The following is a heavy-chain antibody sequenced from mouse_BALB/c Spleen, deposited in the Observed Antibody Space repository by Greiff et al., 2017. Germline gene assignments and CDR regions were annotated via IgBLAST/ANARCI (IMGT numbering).Heavy chain of an antibody. CDR1: GYSITSGYY. CDR2: ISYDGSN. CDR3: AREGEGYIDY. V-gene: IGHV3-6*02. Sequence: VQLKESGPGLVKPSQSLSLTCSVTGYSITSGYYWNWIRQFPGNKLEWMGYISYDGSNNYNPSLKNRISITRDTSKNQFFLKLNSVTTEDTATYYCAREGEGYIDYWGQGTTLTVSS. J-gene: IGHJ2*01.